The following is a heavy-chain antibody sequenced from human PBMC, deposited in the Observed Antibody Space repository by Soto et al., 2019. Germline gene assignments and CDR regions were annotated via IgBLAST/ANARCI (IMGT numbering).Heavy chain of an antibody. V-gene: IGHV3-23*01. CDR1: GFTFSSYA. CDR2: ISGSGGST. CDR3: AKDLDDFWSPALDYYYYMDV. J-gene: IGHJ6*03. Sequence: GGSLRLSCAASGFTFSSYAMSWVRQAPGKGLEWVSAISGSGGSTYYADSVKGRFTISRDNSKNTLYLQMNSLRAEDTAVYYCAKDLDDFWSPALDYYYYMDVWGKGTTVTVSS. D-gene: IGHD3-3*01.